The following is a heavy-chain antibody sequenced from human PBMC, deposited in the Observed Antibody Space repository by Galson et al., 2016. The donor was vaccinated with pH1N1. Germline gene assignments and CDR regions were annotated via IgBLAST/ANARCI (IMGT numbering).Heavy chain of an antibody. CDR2: INSNSGGT. Sequence: QSGAEVKEPGASVKVSCKASGYTFIGYYVHWVRQAPGQGLEWMGWINSNSGGTKYAEKFQGRVTMTRDTSISTAYMELSSLRSDDTALYYCARGSVEGATRTDLFRIWGQGTMVTVSS. CDR3: ARGSVEGATRTDLFRI. V-gene: IGHV1-2*02. J-gene: IGHJ3*02. D-gene: IGHD1-26*01. CDR1: GYTFIGYY.